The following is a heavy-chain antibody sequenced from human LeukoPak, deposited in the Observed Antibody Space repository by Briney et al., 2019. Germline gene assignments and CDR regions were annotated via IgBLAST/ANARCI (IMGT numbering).Heavy chain of an antibody. J-gene: IGHJ4*02. Sequence: GSLRLSCAASGFSFSSYWMSWVRQPPGKGLEWVANIKHDGSEKYYVDSVKGRFTISRDNAKNSLYLQMNSLRTEDTAMYYCARVGTAEGTLEDFWGQGTLVTVSS. D-gene: IGHD6-13*01. CDR3: ARVGTAEGTLEDF. CDR2: IKHDGSEK. V-gene: IGHV3-7*01. CDR1: GFSFSSYW.